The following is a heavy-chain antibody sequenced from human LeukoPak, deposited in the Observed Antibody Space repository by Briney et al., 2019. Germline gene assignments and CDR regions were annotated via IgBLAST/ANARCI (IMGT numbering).Heavy chain of an antibody. CDR1: RGSISNLY. CDR3: ARDLYGGSQDAFDI. CDR2: IYISGST. D-gene: IGHD4-23*01. Sequence: SETLSLTCTVSRGSISNLYWSWLRQPAGKGLEWIGRIYISGSTDYNPSLKSRVTMSVDTSKNQFSLKLISVTAADTAVYYCARDLYGGSQDAFDIWGQGTMVTVSS. V-gene: IGHV4-4*07. J-gene: IGHJ3*02.